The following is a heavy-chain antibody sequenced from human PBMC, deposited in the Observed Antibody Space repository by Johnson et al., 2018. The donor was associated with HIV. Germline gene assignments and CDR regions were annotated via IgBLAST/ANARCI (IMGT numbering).Heavy chain of an antibody. V-gene: IGHV3-11*04. J-gene: IGHJ3*02. Sequence: QVQLVESGGGLVQPGGSLRLSCAASGVTFSDYYMSWIRQAPGKGLEWISYISSGGSTKYYADSVKGRFTISRDNSKNTLFLQMNSLRPEDTAVYHCARDPIAFRNYYGSGSAFDIWGQGTMVTVSS. CDR2: ISSGGSTK. CDR3: ARDPIAFRNYYGSGSAFDI. CDR1: GVTFSDYY. D-gene: IGHD3-10*01.